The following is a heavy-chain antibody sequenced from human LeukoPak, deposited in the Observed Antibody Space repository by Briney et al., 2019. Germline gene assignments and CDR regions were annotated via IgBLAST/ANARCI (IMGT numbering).Heavy chain of an antibody. CDR2: IYPGDSGT. J-gene: IGHJ4*02. D-gene: IGHD5-24*01. V-gene: IGHV5-51*01. Sequence: GESLKITCNGSGYNFTHDWIGWVRQMPGKGLGWMGIIYPGDSGTRYSPSFEGQVTISADKSISTAYLQWSSLKASDTAMYYCARQESEMATPANRYFDSWGQGTLVTVSS. CDR1: GYNFTHDW. CDR3: ARQESEMATPANRYFDS.